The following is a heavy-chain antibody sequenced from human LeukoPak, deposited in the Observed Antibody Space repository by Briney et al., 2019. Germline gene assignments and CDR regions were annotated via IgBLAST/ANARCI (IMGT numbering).Heavy chain of an antibody. CDR2: ISSSSSYI. D-gene: IGHD2-21*02. CDR1: GFTFSSYS. CDR3: ARGVTAHPGHFDY. V-gene: IGHV3-21*01. Sequence: PGWSLRLSCAASGFTFSSYSMNWVRQAPGKGLEWVSSISSSSSYIYYADSVKGRFTISRDNAKNSLYLQMNSLRAEDTAVYYCARGVTAHPGHFDYWGQGTLVTVSS. J-gene: IGHJ4*02.